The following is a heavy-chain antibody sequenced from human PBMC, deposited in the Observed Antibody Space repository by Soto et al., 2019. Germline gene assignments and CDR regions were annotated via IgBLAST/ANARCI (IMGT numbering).Heavy chain of an antibody. CDR3: ARGGYSGSYRDAFDI. J-gene: IGHJ3*02. CDR2: INHSGST. Sequence: SETLSLTCAVYGGSFSGYYWSWIRQPPGKGLEWIGEINHSGSTNYNPSLKSRVTISLDTSKNQFSLKLSSVTAADTAVYYCARGGYSGSYRDAFDIWGQGTMVTVSS. CDR1: GGSFSGYY. D-gene: IGHD1-26*01. V-gene: IGHV4-34*01.